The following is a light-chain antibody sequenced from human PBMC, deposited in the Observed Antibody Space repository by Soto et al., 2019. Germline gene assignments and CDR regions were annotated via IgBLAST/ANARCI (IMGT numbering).Light chain of an antibody. V-gene: IGKV1-5*01. CDR3: QLYNSYSSWT. Sequence: DIQMTQSPSTLSASVGDRVTITCRASQSLNSLLAWYQQKPGRAPKLLIYDASTLESGVPSRFSGSGSGTEFTLTISSLQTDDFATYYCQLYNSYSSWTFGQGTKVDIK. CDR2: DAS. CDR1: QSLNSL. J-gene: IGKJ1*01.